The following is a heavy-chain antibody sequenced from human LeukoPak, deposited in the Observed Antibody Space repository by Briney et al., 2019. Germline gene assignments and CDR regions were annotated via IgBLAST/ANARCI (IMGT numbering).Heavy chain of an antibody. CDR3: ARETRYYVSDY. J-gene: IGHJ4*02. CDR2: INSDGSST. D-gene: IGHD3-10*02. CDR1: GFTFSSYW. Sequence: GSLRLSCAASGFTFSSYWVHWVRQAPGKGLVWVSRINSDGSSTSYADSVKGRFTISRDNAKNTLYLQMNSLRAEDTAVYYCARETRYYVSDYWGQGTLVTVSS. V-gene: IGHV3-74*01.